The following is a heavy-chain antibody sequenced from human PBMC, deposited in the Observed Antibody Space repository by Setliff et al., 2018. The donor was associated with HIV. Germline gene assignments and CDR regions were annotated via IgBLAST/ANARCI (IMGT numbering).Heavy chain of an antibody. D-gene: IGHD3-22*01. V-gene: IGHV1-18*01. CDR1: GYSFTSYG. CDR3: ARDSPYYFDSSGYYNEYLHH. J-gene: IGHJ1*01. CDR2: ISAYNGNT. Sequence: ASVKVSCKASGYSFTSYGISWVRQAPGQGLEWMGWISAYNGNTNYAQKLQGRVTMTTDTSTSTAYMELRSLRSDDTAVYYCARDSPYYFDSSGYYNEYLHHWGQGTLVTVSS.